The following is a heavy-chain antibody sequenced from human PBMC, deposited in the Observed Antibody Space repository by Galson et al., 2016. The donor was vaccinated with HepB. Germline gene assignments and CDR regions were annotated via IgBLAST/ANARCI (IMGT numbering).Heavy chain of an antibody. Sequence: LSLTCNISGGSISSSREYWGWIRQPPGKGLEWIGTIHYSGSIHFNPALKSRVTISVDMSKNQFSLKLRSVTAADTAIYYCARGTYDFWSTCPKPWFDPWGQGTQVTVSS. J-gene: IGHJ5*02. CDR2: IHYSGSI. CDR1: GGSISSSREY. CDR3: ARGTYDFWSTCPKPWFDP. D-gene: IGHD3-3*01. V-gene: IGHV4-39*07.